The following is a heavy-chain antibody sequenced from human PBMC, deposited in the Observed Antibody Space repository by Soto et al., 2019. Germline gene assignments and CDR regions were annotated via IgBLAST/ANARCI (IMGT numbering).Heavy chain of an antibody. D-gene: IGHD3-3*01. CDR1: GGSISSYY. Sequence: SETLSLTCTVSGGSISSYYWSWIRQPPGKGLEWIGYIYYSGSTNYNPSLKSRVTISVDTSKNQFSLKLSSVTAADTAVYYCARVGALEWSGPFYYYMDVWGKGTTVTVSS. CDR3: ARVGALEWSGPFYYYMDV. J-gene: IGHJ6*03. V-gene: IGHV4-59*01. CDR2: IYYSGST.